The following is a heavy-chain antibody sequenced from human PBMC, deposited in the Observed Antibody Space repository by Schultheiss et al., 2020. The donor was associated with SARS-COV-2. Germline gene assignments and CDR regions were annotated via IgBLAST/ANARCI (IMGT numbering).Heavy chain of an antibody. CDR3: ARDTYSSGWYGLVDV. D-gene: IGHD6-19*01. J-gene: IGHJ6*02. V-gene: IGHV3-48*03. CDR1: GFTFSSYE. Sequence: GGSLRLSCAASGFTFSSYEMNWVRQAPGKGLEWVSYISSSGSTIYYADSVKGRFTISRDNAKNSLYLQMNSLRAEDTAVYYCARDTYSSGWYGLVDVWGQGTTVTVSS. CDR2: ISSSGSTI.